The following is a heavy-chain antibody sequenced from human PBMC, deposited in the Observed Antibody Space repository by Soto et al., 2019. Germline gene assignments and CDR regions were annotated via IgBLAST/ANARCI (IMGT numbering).Heavy chain of an antibody. D-gene: IGHD3-22*01. CDR3: ARRRGYYDSSGPDY. J-gene: IGHJ4*02. CDR1: GFTFSDYY. Sequence: GSLRLSCAASGFTFSDYYMSWIRQAPGKGLEWVSYISSSSSYTNYADSVKGRFTISRDNAKNSLYLQMNSLRAEDTAVYYCARRRGYYDSSGPDYWGQGTLVTVSS. CDR2: ISSSSSYT. V-gene: IGHV3-11*06.